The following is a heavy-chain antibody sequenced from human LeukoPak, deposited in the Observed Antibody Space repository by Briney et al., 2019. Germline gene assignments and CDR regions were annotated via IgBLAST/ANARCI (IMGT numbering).Heavy chain of an antibody. CDR1: GYTFTGYY. V-gene: IGHV1-2*02. D-gene: IGHD3-9*01. CDR2: INPNSGGT. J-gene: IGHJ4*01. CDR3: ARSGLRYFDWYFDY. Sequence: GASVKVSCKASGYTFTGYYMHWVRQAPGQGLEWMGWINPNSGGTSYAQKFQGRVTMTRDTSISTAYMELSRLRSDDTAVYYCARSGLRYFDWYFDYWGQEPWSPSPQ.